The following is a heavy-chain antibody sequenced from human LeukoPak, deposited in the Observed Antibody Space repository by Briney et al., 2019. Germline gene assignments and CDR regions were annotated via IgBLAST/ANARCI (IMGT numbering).Heavy chain of an antibody. V-gene: IGHV3-23*01. J-gene: IGHJ3*02. CDR1: GFTFSSYG. D-gene: IGHD3-10*01. CDR2: ISGSGGST. Sequence: GGSLRLSCAASGFTFSSYGMSWVRQAPGKGLEWVSAISGSGGSTYYADSVKGRFTISRDNSKNTLYLQMNSLRAEDTAVYYCAKDRLTMVRGVINAFDIWGQGTMVTVSS. CDR3: AKDRLTMVRGVINAFDI.